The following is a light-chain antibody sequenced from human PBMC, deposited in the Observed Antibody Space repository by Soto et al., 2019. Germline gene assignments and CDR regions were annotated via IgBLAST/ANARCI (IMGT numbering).Light chain of an antibody. J-gene: IGKJ1*01. CDR1: QSIGGS. Sequence: IVMTQSPATLSVSPGERASLSCTASQSIGGSLAWYQQKPGQAPRLLFYGTSNRATGVSPRFSGSGSGTNFTLAITSLQSEDFAVYYWQQYANWWAFGQGTKVEMK. CDR3: QQYANWWA. V-gene: IGKV3-15*01. CDR2: GTS.